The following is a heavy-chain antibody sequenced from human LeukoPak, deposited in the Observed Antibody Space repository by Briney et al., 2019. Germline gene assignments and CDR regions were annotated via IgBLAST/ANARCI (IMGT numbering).Heavy chain of an antibody. CDR3: AIAGYSGYEDY. CDR1: GGSISSYY. Sequence: SETLSLTCTVSGGSISSYYWSWIRQPPGKGLEWIGYIYYSGSTNYNPSLKSRVTISVDTSKNQFSLKLSSVTAADTAVYYCAIAGYSGYEDYWGQGTLVTVSS. D-gene: IGHD5-12*01. CDR2: IYYSGST. V-gene: IGHV4-59*01. J-gene: IGHJ4*02.